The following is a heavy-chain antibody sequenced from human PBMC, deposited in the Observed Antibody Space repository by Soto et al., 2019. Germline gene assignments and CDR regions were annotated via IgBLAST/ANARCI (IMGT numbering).Heavy chain of an antibody. CDR2: IIPIFGTA. V-gene: IGHV1-69*12. J-gene: IGHJ5*02. Sequence: QVQLVQSGAEVKKPGSSVKVSCKASGGTFSSYAISWVRQAPGQGLEWMGGIIPIFGTANYAQKFQGRVTMTADESTSTAYMELSSLRAEDTAVYYCARDIEDTAMVTSPWGQGTLVTVSS. D-gene: IGHD5-18*01. CDR3: ARDIEDTAMVTSP. CDR1: GGTFSSYA.